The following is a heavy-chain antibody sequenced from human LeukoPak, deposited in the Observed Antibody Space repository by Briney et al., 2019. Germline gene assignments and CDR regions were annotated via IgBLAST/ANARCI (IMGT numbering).Heavy chain of an antibody. CDR2: INAGNGNT. Sequence: GASVKVSCKASGYTFTSYAMHWVRQAPGQRLEWMGWINAGNGNTKYSQKFQGRVTITRDTSASTAYMELSSLRSEDTAVYYCARAGTTVTNYYFDYWGQGTLVTVSS. J-gene: IGHJ4*02. D-gene: IGHD4-17*01. CDR1: GYTFTSYA. V-gene: IGHV1-3*01. CDR3: ARAGTTVTNYYFDY.